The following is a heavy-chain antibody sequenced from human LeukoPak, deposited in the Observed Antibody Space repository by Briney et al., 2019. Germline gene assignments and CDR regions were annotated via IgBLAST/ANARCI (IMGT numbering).Heavy chain of an antibody. CDR2: ISAYNGNT. CDR1: GYTFTSYG. J-gene: IGHJ4*02. D-gene: IGHD6-19*01. CDR3: ARSRALKKGIAVAGTIDY. Sequence: ASVKVSCKASGYTFTSYGISWVRQAPGQGLEWMGWISAYNGNTNYAQKLQGRVTMTTDTSTSTAYMELRSLRSDDTAVYYCARSRALKKGIAVAGTIDYWDQGTLVTVSS. V-gene: IGHV1-18*04.